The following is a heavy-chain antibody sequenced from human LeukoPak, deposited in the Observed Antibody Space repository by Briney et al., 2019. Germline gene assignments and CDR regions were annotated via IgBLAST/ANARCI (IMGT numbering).Heavy chain of an antibody. J-gene: IGHJ4*02. CDR3: SKGSVNLDY. Sequence: TGGSLRLSCAASGFTFSDYAMSWVRQAPGKGLEWVSSIRSIGGGTYYADSVKGRFTISRDNSKNTVYLQMNSLRAEDTAVYYCSKGSVNLDYWGQGTLVTVSS. CDR1: GFTFSDYA. V-gene: IGHV3-23*01. CDR2: IRSIGGGT. D-gene: IGHD3-3*01.